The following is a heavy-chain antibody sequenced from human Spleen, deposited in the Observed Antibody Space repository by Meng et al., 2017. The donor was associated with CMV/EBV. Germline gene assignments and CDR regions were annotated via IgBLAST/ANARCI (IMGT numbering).Heavy chain of an antibody. CDR2: ITGGGATT. J-gene: IGHJ4*02. CDR1: GFTFSSHA. Sequence: GGSLRLSCAASGFTFSSHAMNWVRQAPGKGLEWVSGITGGGATTYYADNVKGRFTISRDDSRSTQYLQMNSLRAEDTAIYYCATGSYYDTSASARALDYWGQGSLVTVSS. V-gene: IGHV3-23*01. D-gene: IGHD3-16*01. CDR3: ATGSYYDTSASARALDY.